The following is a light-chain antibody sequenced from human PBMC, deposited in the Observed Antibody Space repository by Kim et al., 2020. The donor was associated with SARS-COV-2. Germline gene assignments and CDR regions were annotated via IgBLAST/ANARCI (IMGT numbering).Light chain of an antibody. Sequence: SSELTQDPAVSVALGQTVRITCQGDSLRSYYATRYQQRPRQAPVLVIYGRNNRPSGISDRFSGSSSGNTASLTISGAQAEDEADFYCQSRDSGGNVLLGGGTQLTVL. CDR1: SLRSYY. V-gene: IGLV3-19*01. J-gene: IGLJ2*01. CDR2: GRN. CDR3: QSRDSGGNVL.